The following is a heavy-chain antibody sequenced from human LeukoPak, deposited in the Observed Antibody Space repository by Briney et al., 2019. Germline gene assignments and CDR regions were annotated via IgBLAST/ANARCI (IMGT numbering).Heavy chain of an antibody. CDR3: AELGITMIGGV. D-gene: IGHD3-10*02. CDR2: IKQDGSEK. J-gene: IGHJ6*04. Sequence: HPGGSLRLSCVAPGFTFSSRDWMTWVRQAPGKGLEWVANIKQDGSEKNYVDSVKGRFTISRDNAKNSLYLQMNSLRAEDTAVYYCAELGITMIGGVWGKGTTVTISS. V-gene: IGHV3-7*01. CDR1: GFTFSSRDW.